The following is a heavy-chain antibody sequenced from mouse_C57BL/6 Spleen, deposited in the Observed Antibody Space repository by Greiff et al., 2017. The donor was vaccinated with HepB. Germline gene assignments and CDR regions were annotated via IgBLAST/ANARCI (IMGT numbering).Heavy chain of an antibody. CDR1: GYSITSGYY. Sequence: VQLQQSGPGLVKPSQSLSLTCSVTGYSITSGYYWNWIRQFPGNKLEWMGYISYDGSNNYNPSLKNRISITRDTSKNQFFLKLNSVTTEDTATYYCARDPSITTVVANYFDYWGQGTTLTVSS. J-gene: IGHJ2*01. CDR3: ARDPSITTVVANYFDY. D-gene: IGHD1-1*01. CDR2: ISYDGSN. V-gene: IGHV3-6*01.